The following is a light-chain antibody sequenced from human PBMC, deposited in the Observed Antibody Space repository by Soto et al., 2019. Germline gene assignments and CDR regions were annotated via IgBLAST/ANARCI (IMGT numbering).Light chain of an antibody. Sequence: QSALTQPASVSGSPGQSITISCTGTSSDVGAYNYVSWYQQHPGKAPQLMIYDVSHRPSGVSNRFSGSKSGNTASLTISGLQAEDEGDYYCSSYTTRSALVVFGGGTKVTVL. CDR1: SSDVGAYNY. CDR2: DVS. J-gene: IGLJ2*01. V-gene: IGLV2-14*01. CDR3: SSYTTRSALVV.